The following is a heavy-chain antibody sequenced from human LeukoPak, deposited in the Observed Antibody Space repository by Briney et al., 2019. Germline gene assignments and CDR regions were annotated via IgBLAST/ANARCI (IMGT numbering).Heavy chain of an antibody. CDR3: ARGGFFDRYTFDI. D-gene: IGHD2-21*01. CDR2: ISSSGMTK. V-gene: IGHV3-48*01. Sequence: PGGSLRLSCAASGFTFSSYSMNWVRQAPGKGLEWVSYISSSGMTKYSADSVKGRFTISRDNAKNSLYLQMNSLRVEDTAVYYCARGGFFDRYTFDIWGQGTMVTVSS. CDR1: GFTFSSYS. J-gene: IGHJ3*02.